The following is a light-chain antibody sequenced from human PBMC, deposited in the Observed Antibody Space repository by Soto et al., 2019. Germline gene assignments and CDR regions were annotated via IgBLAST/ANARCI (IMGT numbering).Light chain of an antibody. V-gene: IGKV1-5*03. J-gene: IGKJ4*01. Sequence: DIQMTQSPSTLSASVGDRVTITCRASQSISSWLAWYQQKPGKVPNLLIYKGSSLESGVPSSVSRSGSGTEFPITISSLQNDDFETYYCQQYNSYPLTFGGGTKVEIK. CDR2: KGS. CDR1: QSISSW. CDR3: QQYNSYPLT.